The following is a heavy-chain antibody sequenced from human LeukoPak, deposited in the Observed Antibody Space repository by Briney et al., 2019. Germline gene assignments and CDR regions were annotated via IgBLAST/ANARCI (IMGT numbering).Heavy chain of an antibody. Sequence: PGGSLRLSCAASGFTSSNYWMHWVRQAPGKGLVWVSRINSDGSSTRYADSVKGRFTISRDNAKNTLYLQMNSLRAEDTAVYYCARGNYYGMDVWGQGTTVTVSS. V-gene: IGHV3-74*01. CDR1: GFTSSNYW. CDR3: ARGNYYGMDV. CDR2: INSDGSST. J-gene: IGHJ6*02.